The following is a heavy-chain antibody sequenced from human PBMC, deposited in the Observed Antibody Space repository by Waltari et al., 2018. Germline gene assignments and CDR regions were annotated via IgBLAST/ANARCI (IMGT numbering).Heavy chain of an antibody. Sequence: QVQLQESGPGLVKPSETLSLTCTVSGGSISSYYWSWIRQPAGKGLEWIGRIYTSGSTNYNPSLKSRVTMSVDTSKNQFSLKLSSVTAADTAVYYCAKDTHRKLRFLEWSSDLDGGDWFDPWGQGTLVTVSS. CDR3: AKDTHRKLRFLEWSSDLDGGDWFDP. V-gene: IGHV4-4*07. CDR1: GGSISSYY. D-gene: IGHD3-3*01. J-gene: IGHJ5*02. CDR2: IYTSGST.